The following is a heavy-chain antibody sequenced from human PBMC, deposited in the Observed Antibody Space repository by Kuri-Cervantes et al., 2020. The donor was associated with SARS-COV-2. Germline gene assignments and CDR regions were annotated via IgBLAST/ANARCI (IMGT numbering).Heavy chain of an antibody. CDR2: INHSGST. CDR3: ARVGHHFSTDFWSGYREASNWFDP. J-gene: IGHJ5*02. Sequence: SQTLSLTCAVYGGSFSGYYWSWIRQPPGKGLEWIGGINHSGSTNYNPSLKSRVTISVDTSKNQFSLKLSSVTAADTAVYYCARVGHHFSTDFWSGYREASNWFDPWGQGTLVTVSS. D-gene: IGHD3-3*01. CDR1: GGSFSGYY. V-gene: IGHV4-34*01.